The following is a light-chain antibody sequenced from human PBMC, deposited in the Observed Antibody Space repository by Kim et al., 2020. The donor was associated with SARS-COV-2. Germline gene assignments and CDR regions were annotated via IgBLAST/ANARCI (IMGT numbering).Light chain of an antibody. CDR3: QQYYSYPYS. CDR1: QGISSY. CDR2: AAS. J-gene: IGKJ2*03. Sequence: SASTGDRVTITCRASQGISSYLAWYQKKPGKAPKLLIYAASTLQSGVPSRFSGSGSGTDFTLTISCLQSEDFATYYCQQYYSYPYSFGQGTKLEIK. V-gene: IGKV1-8*01.